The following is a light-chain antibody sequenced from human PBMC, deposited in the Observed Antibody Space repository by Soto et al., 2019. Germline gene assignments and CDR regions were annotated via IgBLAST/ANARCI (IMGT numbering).Light chain of an antibody. CDR3: HQYDSSPLT. J-gene: IGKJ4*01. CDR1: QSVSSSY. V-gene: IGKV3-20*01. Sequence: EIVLTQSPGTLSLSPGERATLSCRASQSVSSSYLAWYQQKPGQAPRLLIYGASRRPTGIPERFCGSGSGTDFTLTISRLAPEDFAVYYCHQYDSSPLTFGGGTKVEIK. CDR2: GAS.